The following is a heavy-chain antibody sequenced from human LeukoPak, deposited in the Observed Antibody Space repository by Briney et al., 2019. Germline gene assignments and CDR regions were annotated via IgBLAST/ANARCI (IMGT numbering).Heavy chain of an antibody. CDR1: GYSFTRYW. Sequence: GESLKISCKGSGYSFTRYWIGWVRQMPGKGLEWMGIIYPGDSDTRYSPSFQGQGTISADKSISTAYLQWSSLKASDTAMYYCARWMACSTNWLDPWGQGTLVTVSS. V-gene: IGHV5-51*01. J-gene: IGHJ5*02. CDR3: ARWMACSTNWLDP. CDR2: IYPGDSDT. D-gene: IGHD5-24*01.